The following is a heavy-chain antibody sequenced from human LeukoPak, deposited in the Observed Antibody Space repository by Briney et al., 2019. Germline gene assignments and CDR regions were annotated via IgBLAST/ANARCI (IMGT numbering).Heavy chain of an antibody. CDR2: NYYAGGT. V-gene: IGHV4-39*01. D-gene: IGHD3-10*01. J-gene: IGHJ6*02. CDR3: ARGFGESEYYYYGMDV. Sequence: SETLSLTCTVSGGSISSSSYYWGWIRRPPGRGLDWFGTNYYAGGTYYNPSLKSRVTISVDTSKNQFSLRLSSVTAADTAVYYCARGFGESEYYYYGMDVWGQGTTVTVSS. CDR1: GGSISSSSYY.